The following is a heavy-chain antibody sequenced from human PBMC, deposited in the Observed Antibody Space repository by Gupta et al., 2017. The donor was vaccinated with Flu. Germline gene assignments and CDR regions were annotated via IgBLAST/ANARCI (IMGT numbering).Heavy chain of an antibody. CDR3: VKEELIAARRPNYYFDY. V-gene: IGHV3-64D*06. CDR1: GFTFSSYA. Sequence: EVQLVESGGGLVQPGGSLRLSCSASGFTFSSYAMHWVRQAPGKGLEYVSAISSNGGSTYYADSVKGRFTISRDNSKNTLYLQMSSLRAEDTAVYYCVKEELIAARRPNYYFDYWGQGTLVTVSS. D-gene: IGHD6-6*01. CDR2: ISSNGGST. J-gene: IGHJ4*02.